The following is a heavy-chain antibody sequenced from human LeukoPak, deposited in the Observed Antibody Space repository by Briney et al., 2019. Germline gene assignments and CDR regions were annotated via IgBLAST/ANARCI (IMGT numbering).Heavy chain of an antibody. Sequence: SETLSLTCTVPGGSLSSYYWSWIRQPPRKGLEWIGNIYDSGSTNYNPSLKSRVTISVDTSKNQCSLKLSSVTAADTAVYYCARQSISGSSLSYFDYWGQGTLVNVSS. CDR1: GGSLSSYY. CDR2: IYDSGST. J-gene: IGHJ4*02. CDR3: ARQSISGSSLSYFDY. V-gene: IGHV4-59*01. D-gene: IGHD3-22*01.